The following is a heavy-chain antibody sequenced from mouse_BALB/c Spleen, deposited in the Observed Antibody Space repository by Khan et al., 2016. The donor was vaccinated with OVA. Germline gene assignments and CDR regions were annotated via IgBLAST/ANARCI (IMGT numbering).Heavy chain of an antibody. J-gene: IGHJ3*01. CDR2: IYPFNGDT. D-gene: IGHD2-12*01. V-gene: IGHV1S136*01. CDR1: GYTFTSYV. CDR3: SRVSSYCRSFAY. Sequence: VQLQQSGPELVKPGASVKMSCKASGYTFTSYVMHWVKQKPGQGLEWIGHIYPFNGDTLYNEKFKDKATLTSDKSSSTAYMELSSLTSEDSAVYVDSRVSSYCRSFAYWGQGTLVTVSA.